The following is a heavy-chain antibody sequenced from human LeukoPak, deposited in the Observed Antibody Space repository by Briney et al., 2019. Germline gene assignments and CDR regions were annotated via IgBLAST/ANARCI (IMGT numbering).Heavy chain of an antibody. CDR1: GVSISSSSYY. CDR3: ARDRGVVTPLLYYYYGMDV. D-gene: IGHD4-23*01. CDR2: IYYSGST. V-gene: IGHV4-39*07. J-gene: IGHJ6*02. Sequence: SETLSLTCTVSGVSISSSSYYWGWIRQPPGKGLEWIGSIYYSGSTYYNPSLKSRVTISVDTSKNQFSLKLSSVTAADTAVYYCARDRGVVTPLLYYYYGMDVWGQGTTVTVSS.